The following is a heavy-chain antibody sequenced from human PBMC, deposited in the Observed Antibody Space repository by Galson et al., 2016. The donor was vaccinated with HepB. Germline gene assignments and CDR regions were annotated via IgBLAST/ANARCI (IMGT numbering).Heavy chain of an antibody. D-gene: IGHD2-2*01. CDR3: ARDPELGYCSRTSCYGHDYYNGMDV. V-gene: IGHV1-69*13. Sequence: SVKVSCKASGGTFSTYSISWVRQAPGQGLEWMGGIIPIFDTANYAQKFQGRVTIIADESTSTAYMELISLGPEDTAVYYCARDPELGYCSRTSCYGHDYYNGMDVWGQGTTVIVSS. J-gene: IGHJ6*02. CDR1: GGTFSTYS. CDR2: IIPIFDTA.